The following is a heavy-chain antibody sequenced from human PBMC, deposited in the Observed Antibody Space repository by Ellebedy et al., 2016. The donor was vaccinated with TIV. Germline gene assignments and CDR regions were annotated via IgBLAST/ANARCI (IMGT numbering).Heavy chain of an antibody. V-gene: IGHV3-23*01. CDR3: AKALTRWGFDI. D-gene: IGHD3-16*01. J-gene: IGHJ3*02. CDR1: GFTFSSHD. CDR2: IISDGGST. Sequence: PGGSLRLSCEASGFTFSSHDMGWVRQAPGKGLEWVSTIISDGGSTQYADSVKGRFTISRYNSKSSLYLQMHIVTDEDTALYYCAKALTRWGFDIWGQGTMVTVSS.